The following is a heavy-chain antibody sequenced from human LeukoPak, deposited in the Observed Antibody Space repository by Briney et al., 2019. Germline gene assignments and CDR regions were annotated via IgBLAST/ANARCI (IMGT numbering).Heavy chain of an antibody. V-gene: IGHV3-23*01. CDR1: GFTFSAFG. Sequence: GGSLRLSCAASGFTFSAFGMSWVRQAPGKGLEWVSTISPAGDATYYADSVKGRFTISRDNSKNTVSLQMSSLRAEDTAVFYCAKRVSGYYFDSWGQGTLVTVS. CDR2: ISPAGDAT. CDR3: AKRVSGYYFDS. D-gene: IGHD5-12*01. J-gene: IGHJ4*02.